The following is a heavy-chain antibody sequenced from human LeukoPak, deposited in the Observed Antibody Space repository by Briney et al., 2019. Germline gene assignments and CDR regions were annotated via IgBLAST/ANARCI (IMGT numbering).Heavy chain of an antibody. J-gene: IGHJ6*02. CDR2: IYYSGST. V-gene: IGHV4-39*01. D-gene: IGHD3-16*01. CDR1: GGSISSSDYY. CDR3: ARTLGVPRYYHYYGMDV. Sequence: SETPSLTCTVSGGSISSSDYYWGWIRQPPGKGLEWIGNIYYSGSTYYNPSLKSRVTISVDTPKDQFSLKLSSVTAADTAVYYCARTLGVPRYYHYYGMDVWGQGTTVTVSS.